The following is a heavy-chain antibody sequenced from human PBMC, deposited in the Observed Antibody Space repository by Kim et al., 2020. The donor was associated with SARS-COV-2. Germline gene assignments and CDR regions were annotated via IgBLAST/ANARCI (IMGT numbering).Heavy chain of an antibody. Sequence: AESVKGRFTISRDNSKNTLYLQMNSLRAEDTAVYYCARANSGSYYYGMDVWGQGTTVTVSS. D-gene: IGHD3-10*01. V-gene: IGHV3-30*01. J-gene: IGHJ6*02. CDR3: ARANSGSYYYGMDV.